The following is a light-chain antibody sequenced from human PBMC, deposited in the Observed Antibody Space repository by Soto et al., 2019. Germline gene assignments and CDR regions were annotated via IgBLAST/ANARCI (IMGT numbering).Light chain of an antibody. Sequence: IQMTQSPSSMSASVGYRVTITCQASQDITNYLNWYQQKPGKAPNILIYGAPNLETGVPSRFSGSGSGTDFTFTISSMTAEDIGTYFCQQYDSLFTFGQGTRLEIK. CDR1: QDITNY. V-gene: IGKV1-33*01. J-gene: IGKJ5*01. CDR3: QQYDSLFT. CDR2: GAP.